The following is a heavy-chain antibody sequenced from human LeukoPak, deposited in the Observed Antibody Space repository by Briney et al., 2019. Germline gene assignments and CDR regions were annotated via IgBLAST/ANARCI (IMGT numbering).Heavy chain of an antibody. Sequence: TSETLSLTCTVSGGSISSGGYYWSWIRQPAGKGLEWIGRIYTSGSTNYNPSLKSRVTISVDTSKNQFSLKLSSVTAADTAVYYCARDYYGPIGFDPWGQGTLVTVSS. D-gene: IGHD3-10*01. J-gene: IGHJ5*02. V-gene: IGHV4-61*02. CDR2: IYTSGST. CDR1: GGSISSGGYY. CDR3: ARDYYGPIGFDP.